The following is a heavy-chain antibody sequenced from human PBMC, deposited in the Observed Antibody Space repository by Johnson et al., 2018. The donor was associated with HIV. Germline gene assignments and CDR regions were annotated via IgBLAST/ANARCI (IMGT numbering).Heavy chain of an antibody. J-gene: IGHJ3*02. Sequence: VQLVESGGGVVRPGGSLRLSCAPSGFTFDDYGMSWVRQAPGKGLEWVSGIHWNGGSTGYADSVMGRFTISRDKAKNSLYLQMNSLRAEDTALYYCAKTQNSRMVVGSVFNNWGQGTMVTVSS. CDR1: GFTFDDYG. D-gene: IGHD3-10*01. V-gene: IGHV3-20*04. CDR2: IHWNGGST. CDR3: AKTQNSRMVVGSVFNN.